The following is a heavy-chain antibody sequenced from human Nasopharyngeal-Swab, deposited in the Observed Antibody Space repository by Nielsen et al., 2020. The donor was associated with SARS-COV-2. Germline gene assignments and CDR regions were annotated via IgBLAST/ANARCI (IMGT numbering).Heavy chain of an antibody. D-gene: IGHD3-22*01. CDR2: ISSSGSTI. Sequence: LSLTCAASGFTFSSYEMNWVRQAPGKGLEWVSYISSSGSTIYYADSVKGRFTISRDNAKNSLYLQMNSLRAEDTAVYYCARGLDSSGYYYPGFQHWGQGTLVTVSS. J-gene: IGHJ1*01. CDR3: ARGLDSSGYYYPGFQH. V-gene: IGHV3-48*03. CDR1: GFTFSSYE.